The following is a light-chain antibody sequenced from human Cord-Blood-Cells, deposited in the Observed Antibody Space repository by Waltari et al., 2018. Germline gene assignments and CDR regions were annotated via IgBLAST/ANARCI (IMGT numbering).Light chain of an antibody. CDR1: SSDAGGYNH. V-gene: IGLV2-14*01. J-gene: IGLJ2*01. Sequence: SALTQPASVSGSPGQSITISCTGTSSDAGGYNHVSWYQQHPGKAPKLMIYDVSNRPSGVSNRFSGSKSGNTASLTISGLQAEDEADYYCSSYTSSSTLVVFGGGTKLTVL. CDR3: SSYTSSSTLVV. CDR2: DVS.